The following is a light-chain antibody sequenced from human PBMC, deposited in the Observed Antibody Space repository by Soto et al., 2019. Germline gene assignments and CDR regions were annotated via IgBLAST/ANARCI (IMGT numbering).Light chain of an antibody. J-gene: IGKJ4*01. V-gene: IGKV3-15*01. CDR2: DTS. CDR1: QSIGNK. CDR3: QQYNNWPLT. Sequence: ETVLTQSPATLSLSPGERATLSCRASQSIGNKLAWYQHKPGQAPRVLIYDTSTRATGIPARFSGSGSGTEFTLTISSLQSEDFAFYYCQQYNNWPLTFGGGTKVDIK.